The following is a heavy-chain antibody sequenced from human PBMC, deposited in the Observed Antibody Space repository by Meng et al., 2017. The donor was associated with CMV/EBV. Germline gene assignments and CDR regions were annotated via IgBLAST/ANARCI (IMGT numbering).Heavy chain of an antibody. CDR2: ISYDGSNK. V-gene: IGHV3-30-3*01. CDR3: AREDACY. J-gene: IGHJ4*02. Sequence: LWESGGGWVETGRSLRLSCAASGFTFSSYAMHWVRQAPGKGLEWVAVISYDGSNKYYADSVKGRFTISRDNSKNTLYLQMNSLRAEDTAVYYCAREDACYWGQGTLVTVSS. CDR1: GFTFSSYA.